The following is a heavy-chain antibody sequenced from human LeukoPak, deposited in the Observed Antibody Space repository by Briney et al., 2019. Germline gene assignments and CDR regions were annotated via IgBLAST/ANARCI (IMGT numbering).Heavy chain of an antibody. V-gene: IGHV4-4*02. D-gene: IGHD3-22*01. CDR3: ARVTYDGSGAYSDY. CDR1: GGSISSSNW. Sequence: SGTLSLTCAVSGGSISSSNWWSWVRQPPGKGLEWIGEIYHSGSTNYCPSLKSRVTISEDKSKNQFSLKLSSVTAADTAVYYCARVTYDGSGAYSDYWGQGTLVTVSS. J-gene: IGHJ4*02. CDR2: IYHSGST.